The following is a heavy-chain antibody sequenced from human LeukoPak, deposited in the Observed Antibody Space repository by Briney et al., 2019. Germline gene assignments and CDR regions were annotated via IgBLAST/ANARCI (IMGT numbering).Heavy chain of an antibody. CDR1: GGSISSYY. Sequence: PSETLSLTCTVSGGSISSYYWSWIRQPPGKGLEWIGYIYYSGSTNYNPSLKSRVTIPVDTSKNQFSLKLSSVTAADTAVYYCARGGTLAMIVVSTWSGMDVWGQGTTVTVSS. CDR3: ARGGTLAMIVVSTWSGMDV. V-gene: IGHV4-59*01. J-gene: IGHJ6*02. D-gene: IGHD3-22*01. CDR2: IYYSGST.